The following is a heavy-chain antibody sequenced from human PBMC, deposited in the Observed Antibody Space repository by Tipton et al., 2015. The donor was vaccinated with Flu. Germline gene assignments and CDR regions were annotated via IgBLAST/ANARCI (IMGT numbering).Heavy chain of an antibody. CDR2: IYYSGST. CDR1: GGSISSGGYY. CDR3: ARTSYGGNSIGCLDY. V-gene: IGHV4-31*03. D-gene: IGHD4-23*01. J-gene: IGHJ4*02. Sequence: TLSLTCTVSGGSISSGGYYWSWIRQHPGKGLEWIGYIYYSGSTYHNPSLESRVTISVDTSKNQFSLKLSSVTAADTAVYYCARTSYGGNSIGCLDYWGQGTLVTVSS.